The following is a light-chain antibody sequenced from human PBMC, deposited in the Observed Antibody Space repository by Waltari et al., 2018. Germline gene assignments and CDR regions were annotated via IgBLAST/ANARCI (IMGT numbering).Light chain of an antibody. Sequence: DIVMTQSPHSLAVSLGERATVTCNSSQSVFYSPNNWDYLGWYQQKPGQPPKLLIYWASTRESAVPYRCSGIESETYFTLTISNLQAEDVAVYDCHQYYSAPWSFGQGTKVEIK. CDR2: WAS. J-gene: IGKJ1*01. CDR1: QSVFYSPNNWDY. CDR3: HQYYSAPWS. V-gene: IGKV4-1*01.